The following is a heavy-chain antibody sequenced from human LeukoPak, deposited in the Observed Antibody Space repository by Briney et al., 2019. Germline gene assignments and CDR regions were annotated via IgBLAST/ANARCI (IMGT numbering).Heavy chain of an antibody. J-gene: IGHJ3*02. Sequence: GRSLRLSCAASGFTFSSYAMHWVRQAPGKGLEWVAVISYDGSNKYYADSVKGRFTISRDNSKNTLYLQMNSLRAEDTAVYYCAKGDAFDIWGQGTMVTVSS. CDR1: GFTFSSYA. CDR3: AKGDAFDI. V-gene: IGHV3-30*04. CDR2: ISYDGSNK.